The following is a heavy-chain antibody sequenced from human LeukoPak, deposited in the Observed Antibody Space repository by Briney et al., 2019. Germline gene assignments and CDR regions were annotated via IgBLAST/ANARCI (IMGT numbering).Heavy chain of an antibody. CDR1: GGSISSSSYY. CDR3: ARERHVGSSWPRTPGFDP. CDR2: IYYSGST. Sequence: SETLSLTCTVSGGSISSSSYYWGWIRQPPGKGLEWIGSIYYSGSTYYNPSLESRVTISVDTSKNQFSLKLSSVTAADTAVYYCARERHVGSSWPRTPGFDPWGQGTLVTVSS. J-gene: IGHJ5*02. V-gene: IGHV4-39*07. D-gene: IGHD6-13*01.